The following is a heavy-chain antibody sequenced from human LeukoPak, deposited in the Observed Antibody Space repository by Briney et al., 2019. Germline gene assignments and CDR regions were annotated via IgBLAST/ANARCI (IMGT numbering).Heavy chain of an antibody. CDR2: ISYDGSNK. Sequence: GGSLRLSCAASGFTFSSYAMHWVRQAPGKGLEWVAVISYDGSNKYYADSVKGRFTISRDNSKNTLYLQMNSLRAEDTAVYYCARLGPGATLFWYFDLWGRGTLVTVSS. CDR1: GFTFSSYA. J-gene: IGHJ2*01. CDR3: ARLGPGATLFWYFDL. V-gene: IGHV3-30*04. D-gene: IGHD1-26*01.